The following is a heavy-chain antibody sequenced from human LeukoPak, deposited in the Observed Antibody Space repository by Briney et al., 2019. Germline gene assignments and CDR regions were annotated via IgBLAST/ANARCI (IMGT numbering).Heavy chain of an antibody. Sequence: GGSLRLSCAVSGFTVSRSYMTWVRQAPGKGLECVSVIYSGGNTYYGDSVKGRFTISRDNSKNILYLQMNSLRAEDTAVYYCARIYNSYDSSGYFDSWGQGTQVTVSS. CDR2: IYSGGNT. CDR1: GFTVSRSY. D-gene: IGHD3-22*01. V-gene: IGHV3-53*01. J-gene: IGHJ4*02. CDR3: ARIYNSYDSSGYFDS.